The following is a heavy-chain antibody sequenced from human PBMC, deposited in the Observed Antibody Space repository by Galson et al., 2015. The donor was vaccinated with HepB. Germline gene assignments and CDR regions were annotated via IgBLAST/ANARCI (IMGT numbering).Heavy chain of an antibody. J-gene: IGHJ4*02. V-gene: IGHV4-39*07. CDR1: GGSINNGGYY. CDR3: ARCNPPGMHYFDSGGYPDY. CDR2: IYYSGST. D-gene: IGHD3-22*01. Sequence: ETLSLTCTVSGGSINNGGYYWGWIRQPPGKGLEWIGTIYYSGSTYNNPSLKSRVTISIDTSKNQFSLKLSSVTAADTAVYYCARCNPPGMHYFDSGGYPDYWGQGTLVTVSS.